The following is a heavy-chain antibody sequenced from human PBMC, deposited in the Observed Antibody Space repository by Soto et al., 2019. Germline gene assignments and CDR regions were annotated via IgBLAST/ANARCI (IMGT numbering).Heavy chain of an antibody. CDR1: GGSISSYY. V-gene: IGHV4-59*08. CDR3: ARHDWFGESIWFDP. Sequence: SETLSLTCTVSGGSISSYYWSWIRQPPGKGLEWIGYIYYSGSTNYNPSLKSRVTISVDTSKYQFSLKLSSVTAADTAVYYCARHDWFGESIWFDPWGQGTLVTVSS. D-gene: IGHD3-10*01. CDR2: IYYSGST. J-gene: IGHJ5*02.